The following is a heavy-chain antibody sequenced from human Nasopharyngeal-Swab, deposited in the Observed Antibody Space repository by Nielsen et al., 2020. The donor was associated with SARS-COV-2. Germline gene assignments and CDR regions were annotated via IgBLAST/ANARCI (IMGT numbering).Heavy chain of an antibody. J-gene: IGHJ3*02. V-gene: IGHV3-64D*06. CDR3: VKDLRGRYGFES. D-gene: IGHD3-16*01. CDR1: GFTFSIHA. CDR2: INDYEDRL. Sequence: GGSLRLSCSAYGFTFSIHAMHWVRQAPGKGLEYVSTINDYEDRLYYADSVKGRFTISRDNSKNTLYLQMSSLRPEDTAVYWCVKDLRGRYGFESWGQGTMVTVSS.